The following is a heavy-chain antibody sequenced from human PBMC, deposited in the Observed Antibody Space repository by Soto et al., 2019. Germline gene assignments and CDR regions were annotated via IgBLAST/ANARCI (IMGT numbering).Heavy chain of an antibody. D-gene: IGHD1-26*01. CDR2: IYRSGTT. V-gene: IGHV4-38-2*01. CDR3: ARTHSGSYYSVFNY. J-gene: IGHJ4*02. CDR1: TFSISSGYY. Sequence: SQTLSLTCVVSTFSISSGYYWGWIRQSPGKGLEWIASIYRSGTTSYNPSLKSRVTISVDPSKNQFSLMLTAVTAADTAVYYCARTHSGSYYSVFNYWGRGSLVTVSS.